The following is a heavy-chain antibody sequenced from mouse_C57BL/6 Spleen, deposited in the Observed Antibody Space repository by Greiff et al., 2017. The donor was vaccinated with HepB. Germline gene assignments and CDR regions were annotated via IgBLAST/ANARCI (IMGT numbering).Heavy chain of an antibody. CDR1: GYSFTSYY. J-gene: IGHJ4*01. CDR2: IYPGSGNT. V-gene: IGHV1-66*01. CDR3: ARSGLYGSYAMDY. Sequence: QVQLQQSGPELVKPGASVKISCKASGYSFTSYYIHWVKQRPGQGLEWIGWIYPGSGNTKYNEKFKGKATLTADTSPSTAYMQLSSLTSEDSAVYYCARSGLYGSYAMDYWGQGTSVTVSS. D-gene: IGHD2-1*01.